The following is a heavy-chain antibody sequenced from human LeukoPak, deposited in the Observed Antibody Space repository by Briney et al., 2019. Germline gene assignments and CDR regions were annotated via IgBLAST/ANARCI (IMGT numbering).Heavy chain of an antibody. CDR1: GDSVSSNSAA. D-gene: IGHD6-13*01. Sequence: SQTLSLTCAISGDSVSSNSAAWNWIRQSPSRGLEWLGRTYSRSKWYNDYAVSVKSRITINPDTSKNQFSLQLNSVTPEDTAVYYCAREEVSSSWLRYFFDYWGQGTLVAVSS. V-gene: IGHV6-1*01. J-gene: IGHJ4*02. CDR3: AREEVSSSWLRYFFDY. CDR2: TYSRSKWYN.